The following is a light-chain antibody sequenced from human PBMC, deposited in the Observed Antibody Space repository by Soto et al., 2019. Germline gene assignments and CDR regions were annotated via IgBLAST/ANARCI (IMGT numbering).Light chain of an antibody. CDR2: LGS. Sequence: IVMTQSPLSLPVTPGEPASISCRSSQSLLHSNGYNYLDWYLQKPGQSPQLLIYLGSNRASGVPDRFSGSGSGTDFTPKISRVEAEDVGVYYCMQALQTTPSFGQGTKVEIK. V-gene: IGKV2-28*01. J-gene: IGKJ1*01. CDR1: QSLLHSNGYNY. CDR3: MQALQTTPS.